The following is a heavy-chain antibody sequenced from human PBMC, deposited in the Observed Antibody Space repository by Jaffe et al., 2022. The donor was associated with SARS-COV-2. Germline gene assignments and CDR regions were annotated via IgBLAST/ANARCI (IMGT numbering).Heavy chain of an antibody. J-gene: IGHJ3*02. Sequence: EVQLVESGGGLIQPGGSLRLSCAASGFTVSSNYMNWVRQGPGKGLEWVSVIYSGGSTYYADSVKGRFTISRDNSKNTLYLQMNSLRGEDTAVYYCARDFVDAGRITIFGVVKGNAFDIWGQGTMVTVSS. CDR2: IYSGGST. V-gene: IGHV3-53*01. D-gene: IGHD3-3*01. CDR1: GFTVSSNY. CDR3: ARDFVDAGRITIFGVVKGNAFDI.